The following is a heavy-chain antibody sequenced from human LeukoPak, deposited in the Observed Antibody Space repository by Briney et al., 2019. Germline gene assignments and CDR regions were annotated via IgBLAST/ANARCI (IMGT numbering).Heavy chain of an antibody. CDR1: GFTFSSYA. Sequence: GGSLRLSCAASGFTFSSYAMSWVRQAPGKGLEWVGRIKSKVDGATRDFAAPVKGRFSISRDDSKNTVYLQMNSLKTDDTAVYYCGLGSGRSDFDYWGQGTLVTVSS. CDR3: GLGSGRSDFDY. CDR2: IKSKVDGATR. J-gene: IGHJ4*02. V-gene: IGHV3-15*01. D-gene: IGHD3-10*01.